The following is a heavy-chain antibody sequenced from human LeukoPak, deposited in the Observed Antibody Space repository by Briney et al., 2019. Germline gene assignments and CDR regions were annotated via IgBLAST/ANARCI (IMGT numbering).Heavy chain of an antibody. CDR2: ISWNSGSI. D-gene: IGHD3-10*01. Sequence: GGSLRLSCAASGFTFDDYAMHWVRQAPGKGLEWVSGISWNSGSIGYADSVKGRFTISRDNAKNSLYLQMNSLRAEDTAVYYCTRLYDSGFDYWGQGTLVTVSS. CDR3: TRLYDSGFDY. J-gene: IGHJ4*02. CDR1: GFTFDDYA. V-gene: IGHV3-9*01.